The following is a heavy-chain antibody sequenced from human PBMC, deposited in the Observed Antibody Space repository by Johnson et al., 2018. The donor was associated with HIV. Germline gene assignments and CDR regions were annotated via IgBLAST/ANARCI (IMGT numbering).Heavy chain of an antibody. CDR3: ARGASSSNSFDI. J-gene: IGHJ3*02. CDR1: GFTFSSYA. V-gene: IGHV3-30*04. D-gene: IGHD6-6*01. Sequence: QVQLVESGGGVVQPGRSLRLSCAASGFTFSSYAMHWVRQAPGKGLEWVAVISYDGSNKYYADSVKGRFTISRDNSKNTLYLQMNSLRVEDTGVYYCARGASSSNSFDIWGQGTMVTVSS. CDR2: ISYDGSNK.